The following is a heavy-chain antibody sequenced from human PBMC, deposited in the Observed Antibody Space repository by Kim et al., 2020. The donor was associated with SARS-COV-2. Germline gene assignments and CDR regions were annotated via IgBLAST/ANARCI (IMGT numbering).Heavy chain of an antibody. CDR3: ARDDRIAAAGT. Sequence: ANYAQKFQGRVTITADKSTSTAYMELSSLRSEDTAVYYCARDDRIAAAGTWGQGTLVTVSS. D-gene: IGHD6-13*01. V-gene: IGHV1-69*04. CDR2: A. J-gene: IGHJ4*02.